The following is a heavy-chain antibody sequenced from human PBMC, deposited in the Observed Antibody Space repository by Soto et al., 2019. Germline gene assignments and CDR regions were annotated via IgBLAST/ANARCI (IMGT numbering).Heavy chain of an antibody. Sequence: EVQLVESGGGLVQPGGSLRLSCSASGFNFSRYWTHWVRHVPGRGLVWVSHINSDGSRTTYADSVKGRFTISRDNAKNTLYLQMNSLRAEDTAVYYCARDLSSCSSARCYSYYYGMDVWGQGTTVTVSS. CDR2: INSDGSRT. J-gene: IGHJ6*02. CDR3: ARDLSSCSSARCYSYYYGMDV. D-gene: IGHD2-2*01. CDR1: GFNFSRYW. V-gene: IGHV3-74*01.